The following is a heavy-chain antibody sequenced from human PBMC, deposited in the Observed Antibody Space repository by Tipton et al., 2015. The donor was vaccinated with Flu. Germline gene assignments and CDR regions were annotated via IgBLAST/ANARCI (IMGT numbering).Heavy chain of an antibody. D-gene: IGHD5-24*01. Sequence: TLSLTCAVYGGSFSGYYWSWIRQPPGKGLEWIGEINHSGSTNYNPSLKSRVTISVDTSKNQFSLKLSSVTAADTAVYYCARPMGRDGHDGFDPWGREPWSPSPQ. CDR2: INHSGST. J-gene: IGHJ5*02. CDR1: GGSFSGYY. V-gene: IGHV4-34*01. CDR3: ARPMGRDGHDGFDP.